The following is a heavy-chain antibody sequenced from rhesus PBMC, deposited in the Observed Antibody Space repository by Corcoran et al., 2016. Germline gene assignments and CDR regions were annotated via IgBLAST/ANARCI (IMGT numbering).Heavy chain of an antibody. V-gene: IGHV4-169*02. CDR2: IYGSGSST. D-gene: IGHD2-39*02. CDR3: ARAPLEWWSFDY. Sequence: QLQLQESGPGLVKPSETLSVTCAVSGGSISSSYWSWIRPAPGKGRELIGYIYGSGSSTNYNPSLKSRVALSVDTSKNQLSLKLSSVTAADTAVYYCARAPLEWWSFDYWGQGVLVTVSS. J-gene: IGHJ4*01. CDR1: GGSISSSY.